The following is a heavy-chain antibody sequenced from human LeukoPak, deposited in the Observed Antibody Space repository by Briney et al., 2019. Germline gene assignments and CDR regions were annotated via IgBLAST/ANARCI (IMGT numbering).Heavy chain of an antibody. D-gene: IGHD2-2*01. V-gene: IGHV4-34*01. Sequence: SETLSLTCAVYGGSFSGYYWSWIRQPPGKGLEWLGEINHSGSTNYNPSLKSRVTISVDPSKNQFSLKLSSVTAADTAVYYCARGRGVVPAAPWGYYYYGMDVWGQGTTVTVSS. CDR3: ARGRGVVPAAPWGYYYYGMDV. CDR2: INHSGST. CDR1: GGSFSGYY. J-gene: IGHJ6*02.